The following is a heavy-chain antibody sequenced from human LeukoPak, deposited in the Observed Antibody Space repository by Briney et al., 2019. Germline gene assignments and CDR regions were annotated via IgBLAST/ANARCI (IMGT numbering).Heavy chain of an antibody. CDR3: TTDPFIAVVVDNYYYMDI. CDR1: GFTFSNAW. J-gene: IGHJ6*03. CDR2: IKSKTNGGTT. Sequence: GGSLRLSCAASGFTFSNAWMSWVRQAPGKGLEWVGRIKSKTNGGTTDYAAPVKGRFTISRDDSKNTLYLQMNSLKTEDTAVYYCTTDPFIAVVVDNYYYMDIWGKETTVTVSS. V-gene: IGHV3-15*01. D-gene: IGHD2-15*01.